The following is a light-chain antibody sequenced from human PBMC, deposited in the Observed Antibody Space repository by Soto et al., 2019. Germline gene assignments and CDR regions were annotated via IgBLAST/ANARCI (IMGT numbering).Light chain of an antibody. Sequence: SVLTQPASVSGSPGQSITISCTGTTSDVGGYDYVSWYQQHPGQAPKLLIYEVSNRPSGVSHRFSGSKSGNTASLSISGLQAEDEADYYCSSYTTSSTRVFGTGTKVTVL. CDR2: EVS. CDR3: SSYTTSSTRV. CDR1: TSDVGGYDY. V-gene: IGLV2-14*01. J-gene: IGLJ1*01.